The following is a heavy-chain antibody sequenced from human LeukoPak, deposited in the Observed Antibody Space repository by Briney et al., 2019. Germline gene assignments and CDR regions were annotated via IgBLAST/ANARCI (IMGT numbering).Heavy chain of an antibody. CDR2: IYYSGST. D-gene: IGHD1-1*01. V-gene: IGHV4-61*01. CDR3: ARVLLGTGGNWFDP. CDR1: GGSVSSGSYY. Sequence: SETLSLTCTVSGGSVSSGSYYWSWIRQPPGKGLEWIGYIYYSGSTNYNPSLKSRVTISVDTSKNQFSLKLSSVTAADTAVYYCARVLLGTGGNWFDPWGQGTLVTVSS. J-gene: IGHJ5*02.